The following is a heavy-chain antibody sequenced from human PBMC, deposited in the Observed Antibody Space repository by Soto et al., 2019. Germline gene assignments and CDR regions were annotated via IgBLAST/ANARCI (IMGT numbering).Heavy chain of an antibody. CDR3: ARGSVYFDCIGYYPIEYYYYYGMDF. J-gene: IGHJ6*02. Sequence: PGGSLRLSCAASGFTFSSYSMNWVRQAPGKGLEWVSYISSSSSTIYYADSVKGRFTISRDNAKNSLYLQMNSLRDEDTVVFYCARGSVYFDCIGYYPIEYYYYYGMDFWVQGTTVTVSS. V-gene: IGHV3-48*02. CDR2: ISSSSSTI. CDR1: GFTFSSYS. D-gene: IGHD3-22*01.